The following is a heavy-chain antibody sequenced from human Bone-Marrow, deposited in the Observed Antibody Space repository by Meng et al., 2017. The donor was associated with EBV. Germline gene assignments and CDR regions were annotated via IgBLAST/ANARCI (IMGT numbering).Heavy chain of an antibody. J-gene: IGHJ5*02. Sequence: VRRVESGGGLVKPGGPLRFSCAASGFTFSSYSMNWVRQAPGKGLEWVSSISSSSSYIYYADSVKGRFTISRDNAKNSLYLQMNSLRAEDTAVYYCARESRGWFDPWGQGTLVTVSS. CDR2: ISSSSSYI. CDR1: GFTFSSYS. CDR3: ARESRGWFDP. V-gene: IGHV3-21*01.